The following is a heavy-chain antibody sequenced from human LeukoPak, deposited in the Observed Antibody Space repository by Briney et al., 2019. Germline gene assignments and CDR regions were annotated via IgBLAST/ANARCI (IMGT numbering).Heavy chain of an antibody. J-gene: IGHJ4*02. CDR3: ARGDYDILTGYYNLDY. CDR1: GYTFTGYY. V-gene: IGHV1-2*06. D-gene: IGHD3-9*01. Sequence: ASVKVSCKASGYTFTGYYMHWVRQAPGQGLEWMGRINPNSGGTNYAQKFQGRVTMTRDTSISTAYMELSRLRSDDTAVYYCARGDYDILTGYYNLDYWGQGTLVTVSS. CDR2: INPNSGGT.